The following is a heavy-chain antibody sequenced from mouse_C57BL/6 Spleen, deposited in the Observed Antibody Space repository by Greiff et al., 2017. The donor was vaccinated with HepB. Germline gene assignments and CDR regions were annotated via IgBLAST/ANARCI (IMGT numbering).Heavy chain of an antibody. V-gene: IGHV5-16*01. CDR2: INYDGSST. CDR1: GFTFSDYY. J-gene: IGHJ2*01. CDR3: ARENYYGFDY. D-gene: IGHD1-1*01. Sequence: EVKLMESEGGLVQPGSSMKLSCTASGFTFSDYYMAWVRQVPEKGLEWVANINYDGSSTYYLDSLKSRFIISRDNAKNILYLQMSSLKSEDTATYYCARENYYGFDYWGQGTTLTVSS.